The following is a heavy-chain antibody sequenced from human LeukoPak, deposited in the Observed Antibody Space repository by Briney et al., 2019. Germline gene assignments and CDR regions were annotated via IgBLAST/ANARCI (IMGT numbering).Heavy chain of an antibody. CDR3: ARVEVAVAGSIDY. Sequence: PSQTLSLTCTVSGGSISSGGYYWSWIRQPPGKGLEWIGYIYHSGSTYYNPSLKSRVTISVDRSKNQFSLKLSSVTAADTAVYYCARVEVAVAGSIDYWGQGTLVTVSS. CDR2: IYHSGST. D-gene: IGHD6-19*01. V-gene: IGHV4-30-2*01. J-gene: IGHJ4*02. CDR1: GGSISSGGYY.